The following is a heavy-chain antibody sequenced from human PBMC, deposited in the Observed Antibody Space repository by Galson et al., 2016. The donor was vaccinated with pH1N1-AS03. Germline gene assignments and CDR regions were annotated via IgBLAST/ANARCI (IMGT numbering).Heavy chain of an antibody. J-gene: IGHJ6*02. CDR1: GFTFGSHW. Sequence: SLRLSCAVSGFTFGSHWMSWVRQAPGKGLEWVANINEDGNEKYYVDSVKGRFAISRDNAKNSLYLQMNSLRAEDTAVYYCARDRTVVAASIIYYYGMDVWGQGTTVTVSS. CDR3: ARDRTVVAASIIYYYGMDV. D-gene: IGHD2-2*01. V-gene: IGHV3-7*03. CDR2: INEDGNEK.